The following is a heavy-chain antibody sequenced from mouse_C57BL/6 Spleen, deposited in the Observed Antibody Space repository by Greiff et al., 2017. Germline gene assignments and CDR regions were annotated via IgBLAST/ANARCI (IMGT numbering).Heavy chain of an antibody. J-gene: IGHJ4*01. CDR1: GFTFSSYA. Sequence: DVKLQESGEGLVKPGGSLKLSCAASGFTFSSYAMSWVRQTPEKRLEWVAYISSGGDYIYYADTVKGRFTISRDNARNTLYLQMSSLKSEDTAMYYCTRDQLGLGAMDYWGQGTSVTVSS. V-gene: IGHV5-9-1*02. D-gene: IGHD4-1*02. CDR3: TRDQLGLGAMDY. CDR2: ISSGGDYI.